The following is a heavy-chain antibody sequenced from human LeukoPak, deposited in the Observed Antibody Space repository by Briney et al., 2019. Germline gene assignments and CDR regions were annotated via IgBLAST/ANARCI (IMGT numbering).Heavy chain of an antibody. D-gene: IGHD4/OR15-4a*01. CDR3: ARHVDGAPLV. V-gene: IGHV5-51*01. J-gene: IGHJ6*04. Sequence: GESRQISCKGSGSSFTSYWIGGVRQLPGKGLEWMGIIYPGHSDTRYSPSFQGQVTISADKSISTAYLQWSSLKASDTAMYYCARHVDGAPLVWGKGTTVTVSS. CDR2: IYPGHSDT. CDR1: GSSFTSYW.